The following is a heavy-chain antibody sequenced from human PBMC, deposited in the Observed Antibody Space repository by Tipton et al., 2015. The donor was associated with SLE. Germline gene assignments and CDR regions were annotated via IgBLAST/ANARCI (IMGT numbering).Heavy chain of an antibody. D-gene: IGHD4-17*01. V-gene: IGHV4-34*01. CDR3: ARGLYGDEPGY. CDR1: GGSFSGYY. J-gene: IGHJ4*02. Sequence: GLVKPSETLSLTCAVYGGSFSGYYCRWVRPPPGEGVGGVGEINHSGSTNYNPSLKRRVTISVDTSKNQFSLKLTPLTAADTAVYYCARGLYGDEPGYWGQGTLVTVSS. CDR2: INHSGST.